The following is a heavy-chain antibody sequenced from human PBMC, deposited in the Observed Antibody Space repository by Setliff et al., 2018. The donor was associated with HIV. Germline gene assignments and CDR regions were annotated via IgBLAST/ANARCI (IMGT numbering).Heavy chain of an antibody. CDR2: IRYDGSYR. J-gene: IGHJ5*01. CDR3: AKETGYCSGGEPAPQRWAVALIIIPINECKPLQGLS. CDR1: GFTFISYG. D-gene: IGHD2-15*01. V-gene: IGHV3-30*02. Sequence: AGGSLRLSCAVSGFTFISYGMYWVRQAPGKGLEWVAFIRYDGSYRYYVDSVKGRFTISRDNSKNTLYLQMNSLRAEDTAVYYCAKETGYCSGGEPAPQRWAVALIIIPINECKPLQGLSWG.